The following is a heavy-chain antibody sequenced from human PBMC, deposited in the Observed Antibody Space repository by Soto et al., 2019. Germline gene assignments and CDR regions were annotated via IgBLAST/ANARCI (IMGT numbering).Heavy chain of an antibody. J-gene: IGHJ5*01. CDR3: GKGGWLDF. D-gene: IGHD1-26*01. Sequence: EVQLLESGGGLVQPGGSLRLSCAASGFSFHTFEMSWVRQAPGRGLEWVSFISDDGSRTYYADAVKGRFTISRDNSKYTMYLKMNSLTVEDTAVYACGKGGWLDFWGQGTLVTVSS. V-gene: IGHV3-23*01. CDR2: ISDDGSRT. CDR1: GFSFHTFE.